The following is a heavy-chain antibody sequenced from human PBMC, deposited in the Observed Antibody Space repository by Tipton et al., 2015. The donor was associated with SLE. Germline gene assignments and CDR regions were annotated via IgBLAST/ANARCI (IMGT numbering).Heavy chain of an antibody. CDR2: INHSEST. CDR3: ASRPTIPFYGMDV. Sequence: LRLSCAVYGGSFSGYYWSWIRQPPGKGLEWIGEINHSESTNYNPSLKSRVTISVDTSKNQFSLKLSSVTAADTAVYYCASRPTIPFYGMDVWGQGTTVTVSS. V-gene: IGHV4-34*01. CDR1: GGSFSGYY. D-gene: IGHD5-12*01. J-gene: IGHJ6*02.